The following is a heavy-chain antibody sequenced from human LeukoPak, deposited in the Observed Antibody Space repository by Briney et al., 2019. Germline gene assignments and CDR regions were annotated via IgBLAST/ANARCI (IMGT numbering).Heavy chain of an antibody. D-gene: IGHD3-10*01. CDR2: IYSGGGS. CDR3: ARDGYYYGSGSYYGAPKYYYFGMDV. V-gene: IGHV3-66*01. J-gene: IGHJ6*02. CDR1: GFNVSTNY. Sequence: GGSLRLSCAASGFNVSTNYMSWVRQAPGKGLMWLSIIYSGGGSNYAGSVKGRFTISRDTSKNTLFLQMNNLRAEDTAVYYCARDGYYYGSGSYYGAPKYYYFGMDVWGQGTTVTVSS.